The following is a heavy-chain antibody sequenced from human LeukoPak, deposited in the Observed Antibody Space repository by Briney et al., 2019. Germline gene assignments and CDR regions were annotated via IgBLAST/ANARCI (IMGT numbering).Heavy chain of an antibody. CDR3: AKGVGATPIYGMDV. CDR2: ISGSGGST. V-gene: IGHV3-23*01. D-gene: IGHD1-26*01. CDR1: GFTFSSYA. Sequence: GGSLRLSCAASGFTFSSYAMSWVRQAPGKGLEWVSAISGSGGSTYYADSVKGRFTISRDNSKNTLYLQMNSLRAEDTAVYYCAKGVGATPIYGMDVWGQGTTVTVPS. J-gene: IGHJ6*02.